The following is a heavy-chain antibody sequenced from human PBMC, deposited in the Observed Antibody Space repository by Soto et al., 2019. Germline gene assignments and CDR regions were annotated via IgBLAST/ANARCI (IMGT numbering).Heavy chain of an antibody. CDR2: IKSKTDGGTT. Sequence: GGSRRLSCAASGFTFSGSVMHWVRQASGKGLEWVGRIKSKTDGGTTDYAAPVKGRFTISRDDSKNTLYLQMNSLKTEDTAVYCCTPGPYWGQGTLVTAPQ. V-gene: IGHV3-15*01. J-gene: IGHJ4*02. CDR1: GFTFSGSV. CDR3: TPGPY.